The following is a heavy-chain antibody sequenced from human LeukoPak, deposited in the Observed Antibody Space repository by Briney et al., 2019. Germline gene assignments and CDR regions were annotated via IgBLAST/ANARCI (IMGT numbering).Heavy chain of an antibody. CDR2: ISPSSSYT. V-gene: IGHV3-11*05. D-gene: IGHD6-19*01. Sequence: PGGSLRLSCAASGFTFSDYYMSWIRQAPGKGLDWVSYISPSSSYTNYADSVKGRFTISRDNAKNSLYLQMNSLRAEDTAIYYCVRDWRSSGCFEYWGQGALVTVSS. CDR1: GFTFSDYY. J-gene: IGHJ4*02. CDR3: VRDWRSSGCFEY.